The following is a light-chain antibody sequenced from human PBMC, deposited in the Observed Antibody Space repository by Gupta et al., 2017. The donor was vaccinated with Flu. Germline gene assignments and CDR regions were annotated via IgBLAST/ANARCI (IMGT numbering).Light chain of an antibody. Sequence: EIVLTQSPATLSLSPGERATLPCRASQSVSSYLAWYQQTPGQAPRLLIYDASNRATGIPARFSGSGSGTDFTLTISSLETEDFAVYYCQQRSNLFGQGTKLEIK. V-gene: IGKV3-11*01. CDR2: DAS. CDR3: QQRSNL. CDR1: QSVSSY. J-gene: IGKJ2*01.